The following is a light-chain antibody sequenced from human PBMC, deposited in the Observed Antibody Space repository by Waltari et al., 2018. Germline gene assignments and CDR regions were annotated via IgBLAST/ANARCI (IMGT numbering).Light chain of an antibody. V-gene: IGKV3-15*01. CDR3: QQYNEWPYT. CDR2: GAS. Sequence: ETVMIQSPATLSVSPGERVTPYCSASQSVRNNVAWSQQTFGQAPRLLIYGASSRSTGVPPRFGGSWSGTEFTLTITSLQSEDFAVYYCQQYNEWPYTFGQGTKLEI. CDR1: QSVRNN. J-gene: IGKJ2*01.